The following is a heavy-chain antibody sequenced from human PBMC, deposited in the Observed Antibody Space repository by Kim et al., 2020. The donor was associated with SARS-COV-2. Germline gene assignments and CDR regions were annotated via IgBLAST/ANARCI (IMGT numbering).Heavy chain of an antibody. J-gene: IGHJ4*02. V-gene: IGHV3-49*03. CDR2: IRSKAYGGTT. Sequence: GGSLRLSCTASGFTIGDYAMSWFRQAPGKGLEWVGFIRSKAYGGTTEYAASVKGRFTTSRVDSKSIAYLQMNSLKTEDTAVYYCTRIPAGTGMGFCDYWGQGALVTVSS. CDR3: TRIPAGTGMGFCDY. CDR1: GFTIGDYA. D-gene: IGHD6-13*01.